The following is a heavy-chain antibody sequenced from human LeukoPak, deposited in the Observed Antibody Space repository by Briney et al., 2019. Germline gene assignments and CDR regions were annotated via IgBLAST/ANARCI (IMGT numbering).Heavy chain of an antibody. CDR2: IKQDGSEK. V-gene: IGHV3-7*01. Sequence: PGGSLRLSCAASGFTFSSYAMSWVRQAPGKGLEWVANIKQDGSEKNYVDSVKGRFTISRDNAKNSLYLQMNSLRAEDTAVYYCARGGSYYQHLGQGTLVTISS. CDR3: ARGGSYYQH. CDR1: GFTFSSYA. D-gene: IGHD1-26*01. J-gene: IGHJ1*01.